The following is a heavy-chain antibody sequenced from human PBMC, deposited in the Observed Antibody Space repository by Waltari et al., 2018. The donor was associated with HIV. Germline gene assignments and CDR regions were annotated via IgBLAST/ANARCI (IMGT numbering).Heavy chain of an antibody. Sequence: EVRLEESGGGVVPPGGSFGLTWVLVGSTLQQFASSWFRQSPGKAPEWVGFIRSLSYGGTSDYAASTKGRVIISRDDSQSVVYLDVTSLKTEDTGVYYCVRDSLPKCAAGSCYRKWGQGT. CDR2: IRSLSYGGTS. CDR1: GSTLQQFA. J-gene: IGHJ1*01. V-gene: IGHV3-49*03. D-gene: IGHD2-2*01. CDR3: VRDSLPKCAAGSCYRK.